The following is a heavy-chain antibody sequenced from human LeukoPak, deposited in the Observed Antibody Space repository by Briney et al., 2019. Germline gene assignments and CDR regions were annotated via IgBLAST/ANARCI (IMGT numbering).Heavy chain of an antibody. Sequence: GGSLRLSCAASGFTFYTYAMSWVRQAPGKGLEWVSSITSSSSYIYYADSVKGRFTISRDNAKNSLYLQMNSLRAEDTALYYCAKDIALSSGYPRGYFDYWGQGTLVTVSS. J-gene: IGHJ4*02. CDR2: ITSSSSYI. D-gene: IGHD6-19*01. CDR3: AKDIALSSGYPRGYFDY. CDR1: GFTFYTYA. V-gene: IGHV3-21*04.